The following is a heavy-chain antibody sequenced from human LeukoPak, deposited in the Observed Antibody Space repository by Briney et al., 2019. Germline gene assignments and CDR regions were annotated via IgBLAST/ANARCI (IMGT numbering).Heavy chain of an antibody. Sequence: GASVKVSCKASGGTFSSYAISWVRQAPGQGLEWMGRIIPIFGTANYAQKFQGRVTITTDESTSTAYMELSSLRSEDTAVYYGAREDIVVVPAATPLLGPAMHVWGKGTTVTVSS. V-gene: IGHV1-69*05. CDR1: GGTFSSYA. CDR2: IIPIFGTA. J-gene: IGHJ6*03. D-gene: IGHD2-2*01. CDR3: AREDIVVVPAATPLLGPAMHV.